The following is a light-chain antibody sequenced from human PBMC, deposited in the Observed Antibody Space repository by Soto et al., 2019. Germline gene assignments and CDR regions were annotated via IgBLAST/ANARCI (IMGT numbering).Light chain of an antibody. CDR1: QGVTTN. J-gene: IGKJ5*01. CDR3: QQYNNWPFS. Sequence: EIVMTQSPATLSVSPGERATLSCRAGQGVTTNFSWYQQKSGQSPRLLIYDVSIRATGVPARFSGTGSETDFTLTISGLQSEDSAVYFCQQYNNWPFSFGQGTRRENK. CDR2: DVS. V-gene: IGKV3-15*01.